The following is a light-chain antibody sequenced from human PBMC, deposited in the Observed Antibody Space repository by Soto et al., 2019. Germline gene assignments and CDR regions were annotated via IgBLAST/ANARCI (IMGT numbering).Light chain of an antibody. CDR3: QQYSASPRT. V-gene: IGKV3-20*01. Sequence: PVERATLSCRASRTVDGNYLAWYHQKPGQAPRLLIHSASTRAPGIPDRFSASGAGTDFTLTISRLEPEDSAAYYCQQYSASPRTFGPGTKVDIK. J-gene: IGKJ3*01. CDR1: RTVDGNY. CDR2: SAS.